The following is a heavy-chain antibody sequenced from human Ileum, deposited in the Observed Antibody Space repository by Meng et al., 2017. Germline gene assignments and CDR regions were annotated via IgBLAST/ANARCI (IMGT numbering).Heavy chain of an antibody. CDR2: IHHSGRT. J-gene: IGHJ4*02. CDR3: VRGPARETHDFDY. CDR1: GGSLNDYY. Sequence: VQLHQCGARLLKPSETLSLTCAVFGGSLNDYYWSWVRQSPGKGLEWIGQIHHSGRTNYNSSLERRVTISVDTSKSQFSLKLTSVTAADTAMYYCVRGPARETHDFDYWGQGALVTVSS. D-gene: IGHD1-26*01. V-gene: IGHV4-34*01.